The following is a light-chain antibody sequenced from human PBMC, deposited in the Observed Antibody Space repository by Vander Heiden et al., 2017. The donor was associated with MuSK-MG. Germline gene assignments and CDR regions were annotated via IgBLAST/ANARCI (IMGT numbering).Light chain of an antibody. Sequence: DIQMTQSPSTLSASVGDRVTITCRASENINKWLAWYQQKPGKAPKLLIYKASRLEYGVSSRFSGGGSGTEFTLTINGLQPDDFATYFCQQYESYSGDTFGQGTKVEIK. CDR3: QQYESYSGDT. CDR2: KAS. J-gene: IGKJ2*01. CDR1: ENINKW. V-gene: IGKV1-5*03.